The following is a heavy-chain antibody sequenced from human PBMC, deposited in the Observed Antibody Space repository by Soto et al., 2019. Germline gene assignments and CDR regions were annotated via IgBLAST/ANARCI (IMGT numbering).Heavy chain of an antibody. D-gene: IGHD4-17*01. J-gene: IGHJ3*02. CDR3: SRHPNYGDCLWFAI. CDR1: GYIFTSYW. CDR2: IDPSDSYT. V-gene: IGHV5-10-1*01. Sequence: PGESLKISCKGSGYIFTSYWISWVRQMPWKGLEWMGRIDPSDSYTNYSPSFQGHVTISADKSISTAYLQWSSLKASDTAMYYCSRHPNYGDCLWFAIWGQGTMVTVS.